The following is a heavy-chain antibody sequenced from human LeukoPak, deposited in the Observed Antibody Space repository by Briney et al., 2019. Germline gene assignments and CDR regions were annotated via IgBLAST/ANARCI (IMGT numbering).Heavy chain of an antibody. CDR1: GNSVSSNNVA. Sequence: SQTLSLTCAVSGNSVSSNNVAWNWIRQSPSSGLEWLGRTYYGSKWNSDYAVSMKSRITINPDTSKNQFSLQLNSVTPEDTAVYYCTRGVTAVFDFWGQGTLVTVSS. CDR3: TRGVTAVFDF. D-gene: IGHD1-14*01. V-gene: IGHV6-1*01. J-gene: IGHJ4*02. CDR2: TYYGSKWNS.